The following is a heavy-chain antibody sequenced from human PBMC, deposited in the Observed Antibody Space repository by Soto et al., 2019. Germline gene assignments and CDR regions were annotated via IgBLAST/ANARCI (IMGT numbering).Heavy chain of an antibody. CDR1: GFTFSTLL. V-gene: IGHV3-64*04. CDR2: FSSSGDST. Sequence: PGESLRLSSSSSGFTFSTLLVHWLRQAPGEGLEYVSSFSSSGDSTYYADSVKGRFTISRDNSKNTLYLQMNSLRVEDTAMYYCVRENYYYGMDVWGQGTAVTVS. J-gene: IGHJ6*02. CDR3: VRENYYYGMDV.